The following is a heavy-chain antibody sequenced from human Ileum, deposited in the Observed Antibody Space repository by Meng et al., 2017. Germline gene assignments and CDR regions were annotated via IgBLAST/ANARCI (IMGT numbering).Heavy chain of an antibody. J-gene: IGHJ4*02. CDR2: ISHSGST. V-gene: IGHV4-4*02. CDR3: ARHGGYYQGF. Sequence: VQLRGSGPGLVKPSGTRALTCAVSSGSITSDTYWSWVRLPPGKGLEWIGQISHSGSTFYNPSLKSRVTMSVDKSKSQFSLMLTSVTAADTAVYYCARHGGYYQGFWGQGTLVTVSS. D-gene: IGHD4-23*01. CDR1: SGSITSDTY.